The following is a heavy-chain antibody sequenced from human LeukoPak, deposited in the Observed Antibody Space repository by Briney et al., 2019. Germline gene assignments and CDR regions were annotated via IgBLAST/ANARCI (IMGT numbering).Heavy chain of an antibody. J-gene: IGHJ4*02. CDR2: ISAYNGKT. D-gene: IGHD3-22*01. Sequence: ASVKVSCKASGYTFTSYGISSVRQAPGQGLEWMGWISAYNGKTNYAQKLQGRVTMTTDTSTSTAYMELRSLRSDDTAVYYCAIEAIYYDSSGYYDFDYWGQGTLVTVSS. CDR3: AIEAIYYDSSGYYDFDY. CDR1: GYTFTSYG. V-gene: IGHV1-18*01.